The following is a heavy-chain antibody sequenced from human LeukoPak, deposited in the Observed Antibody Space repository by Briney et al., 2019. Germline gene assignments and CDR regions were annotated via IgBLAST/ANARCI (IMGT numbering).Heavy chain of an antibody. V-gene: IGHV4-59*08. CDR2: IYYSGST. CDR1: GGSISSYY. Sequence: PSETLSLTCTVSGGSISSYYWSWVRQPPGKGLEWIGYIYYSGSTNYNPSLKSRVTISVDTSKNQFSLKLSSVTAADTAVYYCARLSKHGYSYGFFDYWGQGTLVTVSS. D-gene: IGHD5-18*01. CDR3: ARLSKHGYSYGFFDY. J-gene: IGHJ4*02.